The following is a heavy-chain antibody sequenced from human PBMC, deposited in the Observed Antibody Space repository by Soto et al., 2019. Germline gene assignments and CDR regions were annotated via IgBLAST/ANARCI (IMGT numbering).Heavy chain of an antibody. J-gene: IGHJ4*02. CDR1: GFTFSSYW. Sequence: GGSLRLSCAASGFTFSSYWMSWVRQAPGKGLEWVANIKQDGSEKYYVDSVKGRFTISRDNAKNSMFLQMNSLKAEDTAVYYCARVGPTYCSLSSCYFDSWGQGTLVTVSS. D-gene: IGHD2-2*01. V-gene: IGHV3-7*02. CDR3: ARVGPTYCSLSSCYFDS. CDR2: IKQDGSEK.